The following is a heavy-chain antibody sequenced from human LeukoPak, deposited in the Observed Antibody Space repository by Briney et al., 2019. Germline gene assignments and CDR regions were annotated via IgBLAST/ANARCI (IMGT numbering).Heavy chain of an antibody. D-gene: IGHD1-26*01. CDR2: IYYSGST. J-gene: IGHJ4*02. CDR3: ARSLWYSGYM. Sequence: PSETLSLTCTVSGGSISSSSYYWGWIRQPPGKGLEWIGSIYYSGSTYYNPSLKSRATISVDTSKNQFSLKLSSVTAADTAVYYCARSLWYSGYMWGQGTLVTVSS. V-gene: IGHV4-39*01. CDR1: GGSISSSSYY.